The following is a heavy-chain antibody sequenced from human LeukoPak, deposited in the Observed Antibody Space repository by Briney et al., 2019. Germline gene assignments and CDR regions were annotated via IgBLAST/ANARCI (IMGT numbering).Heavy chain of an antibody. J-gene: IGHJ4*02. Sequence: SQTLSLTCAISGDTVSSNGAAWNWFRQSPSRGLEWLGRTYYRSKWLHEYALSVESRISINPDTSKNQFSLQLKSVTPENTAVYYCARNLSPDFDYWGQGTLVTVSS. CDR3: ARNLSPDFDY. CDR2: TYYRSKWLH. CDR1: GDTVSSNGAA. D-gene: IGHD1-14*01. V-gene: IGHV6-1*01.